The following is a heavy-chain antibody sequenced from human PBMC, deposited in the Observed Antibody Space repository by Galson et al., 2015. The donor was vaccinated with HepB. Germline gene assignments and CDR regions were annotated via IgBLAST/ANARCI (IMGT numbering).Heavy chain of an antibody. V-gene: IGHV5-51*01. CDR3: ARPPAHGAPPHGSTSPADYFDY. CDR2: IYPGDSDT. CDR1: GYSFTSYW. Sequence: QSGAEVKKPGESLKISCKGSGYSFTSYWIGWVRQMPGKGLEWMGIIYPGDSDTRYSPSFQGQVTISADKSISTAYLQWSSLKASDTAMYYCARPPAHGAPPHGSTSPADYFDYWGQGTLVTVSS. J-gene: IGHJ4*02. D-gene: IGHD2-2*01.